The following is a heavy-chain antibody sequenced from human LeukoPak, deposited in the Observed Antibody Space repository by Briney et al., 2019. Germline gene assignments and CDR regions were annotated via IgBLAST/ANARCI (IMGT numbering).Heavy chain of an antibody. J-gene: IGHJ4*02. V-gene: IGHV3-53*01. CDR2: TYSGGST. CDR3: ATKRGYNYGLDY. D-gene: IGHD5-18*01. Sequence: GGSLRLSCAASGFTVSSNYMSWVRQAPGKGLEWVTVTYSGGSTYYADSVKGRFTISRDNSKNTLYLQMNSLRAEDTAVYYCATKRGYNYGLDYWGQGTLVTVSS. CDR1: GFTVSSNY.